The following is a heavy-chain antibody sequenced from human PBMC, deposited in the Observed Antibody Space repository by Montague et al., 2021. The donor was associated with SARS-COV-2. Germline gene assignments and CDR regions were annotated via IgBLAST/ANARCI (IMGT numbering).Heavy chain of an antibody. V-gene: IGHV3-23*01. D-gene: IGHD5-18*01. CDR1: GFTFSSYA. Sequence: SLRLSCAASGFTFSSYAMSWVRQAPGKGLEWVSAISGSGGSTYYADSVKGRFTITRDNSKNTLYLQMNSLRAEDTAVYYCAKVTIIQLWLRGYFDYWGQGTLVTVSS. CDR3: AKVTIIQLWLRGYFDY. CDR2: ISGSGGST. J-gene: IGHJ4*02.